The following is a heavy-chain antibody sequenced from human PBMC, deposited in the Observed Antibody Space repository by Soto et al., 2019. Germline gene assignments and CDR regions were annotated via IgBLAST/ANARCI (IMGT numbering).Heavy chain of an antibody. CDR3: TATYYYDSSGLDY. CDR2: IRSKANSYAT. J-gene: IGHJ4*02. V-gene: IGHV3-73*01. Sequence: PGGSLRLSCAASAFIFSNYAMHWVRQASGKGLEWVGRIRSKANSYATAYAASVKGRFTISRDDSKNTAYLQMNSLKTEDTAVYYCTATYYYDSSGLDYWGQGTLVT. D-gene: IGHD3-22*01. CDR1: AFIFSNYA.